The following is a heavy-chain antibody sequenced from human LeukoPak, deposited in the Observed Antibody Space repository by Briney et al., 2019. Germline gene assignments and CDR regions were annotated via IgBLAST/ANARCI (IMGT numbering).Heavy chain of an antibody. CDR3: FGSGSYSK. V-gene: IGHV3-7*01. CDR2: IKPDGSQT. Sequence: PGGSLRLSCAASGFTFSNSWINWVRQALGKGPEWVANIKPDGSQTFYLDSVKGRFTVSRDNAKHSAYLQMNGLRAEDTAVYYCFGSGSYSKWDQGTLVTVSS. J-gene: IGHJ4*02. CDR1: GFTFSNSW. D-gene: IGHD3-10*01.